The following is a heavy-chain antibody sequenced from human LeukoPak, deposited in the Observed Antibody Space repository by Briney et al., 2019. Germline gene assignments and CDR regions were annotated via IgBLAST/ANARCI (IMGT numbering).Heavy chain of an antibody. CDR3: AKDRRELHPRGNDY. Sequence: GGSLRLSCAASGFTFDDYAMHWVRQAPGKGLEWVSAISGSGGSTYYADSVKGRFTISRDNSKNTLYLQMNSLRAEDTAVYYCAKDRRELHPRGNDYWGQGTLVTVSS. D-gene: IGHD1-26*01. CDR1: GFTFDDYA. V-gene: IGHV3-23*01. CDR2: ISGSGGST. J-gene: IGHJ4*02.